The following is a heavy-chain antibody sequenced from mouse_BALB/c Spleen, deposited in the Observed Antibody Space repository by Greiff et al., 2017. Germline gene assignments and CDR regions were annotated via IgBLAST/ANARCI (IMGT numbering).Heavy chain of an antibody. Sequence: QVQLQQPGAELVKPGASVKLSCKASGYTFTSYWMHWVKQRPGQGLEWIGEINPSNGRTNYNEKFKSKATLTVDKSSSTAYMQLSSLTSEDSSVYYCAREDYRYDAGYWGQGTTLTVSS. CDR3: AREDYRYDAGY. V-gene: IGHV1S81*02. J-gene: IGHJ2*01. D-gene: IGHD2-14*01. CDR1: GYTFTSYW. CDR2: INPSNGRT.